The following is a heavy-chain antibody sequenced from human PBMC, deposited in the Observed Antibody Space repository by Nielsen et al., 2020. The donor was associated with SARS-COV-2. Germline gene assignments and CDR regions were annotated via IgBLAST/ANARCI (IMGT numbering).Heavy chain of an antibody. Sequence: GGSLRLSCAASGFTFSSYAMSWVRQAPGKGLEWVSAISGSGGSTYYADSVKGRFTISRDNSKNTLYLQMNSLRAEDTAVYYCARGFGVVMPPWFYYYGMDVWGQGTTVTVSS. J-gene: IGHJ6*02. D-gene: IGHD3-3*01. CDR3: ARGFGVVMPPWFYYYGMDV. CDR2: ISGSGGST. CDR1: GFTFSSYA. V-gene: IGHV3-23*01.